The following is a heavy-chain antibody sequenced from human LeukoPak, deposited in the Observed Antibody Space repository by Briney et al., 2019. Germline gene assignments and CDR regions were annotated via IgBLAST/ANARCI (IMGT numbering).Heavy chain of an antibody. CDR1: GGSINSYY. J-gene: IGHJ4*02. V-gene: IGHV4-59*01. CDR3: ARGAKTGNTGCDWQY. CDR2: IYYTGST. Sequence: SETLSLTCTVSGGSINSYYWSWIRQPPGKGLEWIGYIYYTGSTSYNPSLKSRVTISVHPSSNQFSLMLSSVTAADTAMYYCARGAKTGNTGCDWQYWGQGSLVTVSS. D-gene: IGHD5-12*01.